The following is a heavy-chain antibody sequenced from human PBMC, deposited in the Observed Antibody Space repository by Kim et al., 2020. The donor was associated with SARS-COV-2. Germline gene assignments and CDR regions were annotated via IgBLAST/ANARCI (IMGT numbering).Heavy chain of an antibody. CDR3: ARAPPYSSSFDY. J-gene: IGHJ4*02. D-gene: IGHD6-13*01. Sequence: YYADSVKGRFTISRDNAKNSLYLQMNSLRAEDTAVYYCARAPPYSSSFDYWGQGTLVTVSS. V-gene: IGHV3-11*01.